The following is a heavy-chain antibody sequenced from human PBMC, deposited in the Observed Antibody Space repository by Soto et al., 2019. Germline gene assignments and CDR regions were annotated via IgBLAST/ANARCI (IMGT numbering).Heavy chain of an antibody. Sequence: SCYPTGGTFRNYTINWVRPAPAAGLAWMGGIIPIFGTANYAQKFQGRVTITADKSTSTAYMELSSLRSEDTAGYYCASDQKRFLERTRPYYYYGMDVWGQGTTVTVSS. CDR1: GGTFRNYT. CDR3: ASDQKRFLERTRPYYYYGMDV. J-gene: IGHJ6*02. V-gene: IGHV1-69*06. CDR2: IIPIFGTA. D-gene: IGHD3-3*01.